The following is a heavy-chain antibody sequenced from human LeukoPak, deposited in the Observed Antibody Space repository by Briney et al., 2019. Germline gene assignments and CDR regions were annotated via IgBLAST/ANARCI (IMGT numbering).Heavy chain of an antibody. CDR2: INWNGGST. J-gene: IGHJ6*04. CDR3: ATSGGFSSSPSNV. CDR1: GFTFDDYG. V-gene: IGHV3-20*04. D-gene: IGHD6-13*01. Sequence: PGGSLTLSCAASGFTFDDYGMSWVRQAPGKGLEWVSGINWNGGSTGYADSVKGRFTISRDNAKNSLYLQMNSLRAEDTALYYCATSGGFSSSPSNVWGKGTTVTVSS.